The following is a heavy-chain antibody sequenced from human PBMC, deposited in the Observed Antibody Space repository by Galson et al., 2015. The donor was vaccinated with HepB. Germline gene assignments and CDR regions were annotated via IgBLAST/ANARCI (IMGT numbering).Heavy chain of an antibody. CDR2: LSSDGGT. Sequence: SLRLSCAGSGFTLSSSWMHWVRQAPGQGLEWVSRLSSDGGTTYADSVKGRFTISRDNAKNTLYLQLRSLRAEDTAVYYCARGGAGHYFDYWGQGTLVTVSS. D-gene: IGHD3-16*01. CDR1: GFTLSSSW. J-gene: IGHJ4*02. CDR3: ARGGAGHYFDY. V-gene: IGHV3-74*01.